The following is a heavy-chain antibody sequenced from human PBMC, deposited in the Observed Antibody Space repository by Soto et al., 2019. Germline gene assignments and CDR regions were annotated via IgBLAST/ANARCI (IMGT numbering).Heavy chain of an antibody. V-gene: IGHV1-69*01. D-gene: IGHD3-16*01. Sequence: QVVLVQSGAERKKPGSSVRVSCKTSGGTFSRQAFSWVRQAPGQGLEWVGGIFPMLSVEQYAQHFQGRVTITADESTNTAYMVLSSLTSEDTAVYYCARDVGGVALESWGQGTLVTVS. CDR3: ARDVGGVALES. CDR2: IFPMLSVE. J-gene: IGHJ4*02. CDR1: GGTFSRQA.